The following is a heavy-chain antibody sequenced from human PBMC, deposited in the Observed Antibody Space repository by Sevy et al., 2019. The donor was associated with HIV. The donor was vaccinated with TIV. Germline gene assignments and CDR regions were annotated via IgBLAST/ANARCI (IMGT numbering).Heavy chain of an antibody. V-gene: IGHV3-30*04. J-gene: IGHJ4*02. CDR1: GFTFSSYA. CDR3: ASHYYDSTGYYFPLDY. CDR2: ISYDGNNK. Sequence: GGSLRLSCTASGFTFSSYAMYWVRQAPGKGLEWVAVISYDGNNKDYEDSVKGRFTISIDNSKNTLYLQMNSLRAEDTAVYYCASHYYDSTGYYFPLDYWGQGTLVTVSS. D-gene: IGHD3-22*01.